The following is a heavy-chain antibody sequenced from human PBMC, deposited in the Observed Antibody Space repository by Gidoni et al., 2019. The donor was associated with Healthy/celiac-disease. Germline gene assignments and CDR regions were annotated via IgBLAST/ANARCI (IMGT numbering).Heavy chain of an antibody. Sequence: EFQLVESGGGLFKPVGSLRLSCPASVFTFSSYIMNWVRQAPGKGLEWVSSISSSSSYIYYADSVKGRFTISRDNAKNSLYLQMNSLRAEDTAVYYCASLKVLQLDYGDYLPFDYWGQGTLVTVSS. CDR3: ASLKVLQLDYGDYLPFDY. CDR2: ISSSSSYI. V-gene: IGHV3-21*01. D-gene: IGHD4-17*01. CDR1: VFTFSSYI. J-gene: IGHJ4*02.